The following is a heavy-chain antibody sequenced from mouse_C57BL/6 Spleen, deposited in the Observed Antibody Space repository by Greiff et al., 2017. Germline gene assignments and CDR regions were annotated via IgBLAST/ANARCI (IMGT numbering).Heavy chain of an antibody. CDR2: IRLKSDNYAT. D-gene: IGHD2-4*01. CDR1: GFTFSNYW. CDR3: TIYDYAFAY. J-gene: IGHJ3*01. V-gene: IGHV6-3*01. Sequence: EVKLVESGGGLVQPGGSMKLSCVASGFTFSNYWMNWVRQSPEKGLEWVAQIRLKSDNYATHYAESVKGRFTISRDDSKSSVYLQMNNLRAEDTGIYYCTIYDYAFAYWGQGTLVTVSA.